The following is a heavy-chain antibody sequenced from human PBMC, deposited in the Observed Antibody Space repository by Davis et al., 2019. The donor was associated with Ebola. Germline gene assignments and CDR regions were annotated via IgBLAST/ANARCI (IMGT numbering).Heavy chain of an antibody. CDR3: ARDNVAVAGNV. CDR1: GGTFSSYA. Sequence: AASVKVSCKASGGTFSSYAISWVRQAPGQGLEWMGWISAYNGNTNYAQKLQGRVTMTTDTSTSTAYLELRSLRSDDTAVYYRARDNVAVAGNVWGQGTLVTVSS. J-gene: IGHJ4*02. V-gene: IGHV1-18*01. D-gene: IGHD6-19*01. CDR2: ISAYNGNT.